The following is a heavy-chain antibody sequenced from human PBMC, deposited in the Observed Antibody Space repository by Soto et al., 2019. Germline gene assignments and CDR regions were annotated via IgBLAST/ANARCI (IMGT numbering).Heavy chain of an antibody. CDR2: FDPEDGET. J-gene: IGHJ4*02. CDR1: GYTLTELS. D-gene: IGHD1-26*01. CDR3: ATPVSGSYERGFDY. Sequence: QVQLVQSGAEVKKPGASVKVSCKVSGYTLTELSMHWVRQAPGKGLEWMGGFDPEDGETIYAQKFQGRVTMTEDTXXDTAYMELSSLRSEDTAVYYCATPVSGSYERGFDYWGQGTLVTVSS. V-gene: IGHV1-24*01.